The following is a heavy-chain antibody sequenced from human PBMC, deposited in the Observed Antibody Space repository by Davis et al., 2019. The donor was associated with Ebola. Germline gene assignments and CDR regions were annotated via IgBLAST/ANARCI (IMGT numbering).Heavy chain of an antibody. V-gene: IGHV3-7*03. Sequence: GESLKISCAASGFTFSSYWMTWVRQTPGKGLEWVANINQDASNKQYVDSVKGRFTISRDNAKNSLYLQMNSLRAEDTALYYCAKDSSTNYYYYYGMDVWGQGTTVTVSS. D-gene: IGHD2-2*01. CDR3: AKDSSTNYYYYYGMDV. CDR1: GFTFSSYW. CDR2: INQDASNK. J-gene: IGHJ6*02.